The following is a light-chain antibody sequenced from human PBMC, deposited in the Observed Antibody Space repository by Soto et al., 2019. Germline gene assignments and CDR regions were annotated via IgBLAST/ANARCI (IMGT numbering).Light chain of an antibody. J-gene: IGKJ4*01. CDR1: QSISSC. CDR3: RQSYPTSLT. CDR2: DAS. V-gene: IGKV1-39*01. Sequence: DFQMTQSPSSLSASVGDRVTITCRASQSISSCQDWYQQKPGKAPQLLIYDASTSQSGVPSRFSGSRSGTDLTLTIRSLQPEDFATYYCRQSYPTSLTFGGGTKVEIK.